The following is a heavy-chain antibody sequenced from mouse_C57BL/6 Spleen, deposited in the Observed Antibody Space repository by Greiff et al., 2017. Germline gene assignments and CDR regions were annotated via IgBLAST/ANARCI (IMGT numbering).Heavy chain of an antibody. V-gene: IGHV1-72*01. CDR3: ARSYYYGSSYGYFDV. J-gene: IGHJ1*03. D-gene: IGHD1-1*01. Sequence: QVQLQQSGAELMKPGASVKLSCKATGYTFTGYWMHWVKQRPGRGLEWIGRIDPNSGGTKYNEKFKSKATLTVDKPSSTAYMQLSSLTSEDSAVYYCARSYYYGSSYGYFDVWGTGTTVTVSS. CDR2: IDPNSGGT. CDR1: GYTFTGYW.